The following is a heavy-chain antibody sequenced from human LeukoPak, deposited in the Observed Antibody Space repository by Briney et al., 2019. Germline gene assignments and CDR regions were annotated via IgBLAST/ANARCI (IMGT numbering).Heavy chain of an antibody. D-gene: IGHD2-2*01. CDR1: GGSISSGDYY. J-gene: IGHJ5*02. CDR2: IYYSGST. CDR3: ARAFRQLLSSWFDP. Sequence: SQTLTLTCTVSGGSISSGDYYWSWIRQPPGKGLEWIGYIYYSGSTYYNPSLKSRVTISVDTSKNQFSLKLSSVTAADTAVYYCARAFRQLLSSWFDPWGQGTLVTVSS. V-gene: IGHV4-30-4*01.